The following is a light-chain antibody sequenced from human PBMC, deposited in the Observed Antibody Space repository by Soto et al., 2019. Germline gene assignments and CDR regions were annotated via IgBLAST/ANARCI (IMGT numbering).Light chain of an antibody. Sequence: EIVLTQSPGTLSLSPGERATLSCRASQSVSSSYFAWYQQKPGQAPRLLIYGASGRATGIPDRFSGSGSVTDFTLTISRLEPEDFALYYCQQYGSSPMYTFGQGTKLEIK. CDR3: QQYGSSPMYT. CDR1: QSVSSSY. J-gene: IGKJ2*01. V-gene: IGKV3-20*01. CDR2: GAS.